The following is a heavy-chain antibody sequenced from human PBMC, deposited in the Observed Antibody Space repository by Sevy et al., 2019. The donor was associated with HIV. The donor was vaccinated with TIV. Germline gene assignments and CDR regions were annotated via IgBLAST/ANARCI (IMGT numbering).Heavy chain of an antibody. Sequence: ASVKVSCKASGYTFTSYGISWVRQAPGEGLEWMGWISTYNGNTNYAQKLQGRGTMTTDTSTSTAYMELRSLRSDDTAVYYCARRYSSSTGKTFDYWGQGTLVTIS. CDR2: ISTYNGNT. CDR3: ARRYSSSTGKTFDY. CDR1: GYTFTSYG. D-gene: IGHD6-6*01. V-gene: IGHV1-18*01. J-gene: IGHJ4*02.